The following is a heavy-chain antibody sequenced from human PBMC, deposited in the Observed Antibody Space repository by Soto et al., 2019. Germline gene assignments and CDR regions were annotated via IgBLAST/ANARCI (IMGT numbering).Heavy chain of an antibody. Sequence: ASVKVSCKASCYTFTSYGISWVRQAPVQVLEWMGWISAYNGNTNYAQKLQGRVTMTTDTSTSTAYMELRSLRSGDTAVYYCARAGRDCSSTSCYPIHFDYWGQGTLVTVSS. CDR2: ISAYNGNT. CDR1: CYTFTSYG. V-gene: IGHV1-18*01. D-gene: IGHD2-2*01. J-gene: IGHJ4*02. CDR3: ARAGRDCSSTSCYPIHFDY.